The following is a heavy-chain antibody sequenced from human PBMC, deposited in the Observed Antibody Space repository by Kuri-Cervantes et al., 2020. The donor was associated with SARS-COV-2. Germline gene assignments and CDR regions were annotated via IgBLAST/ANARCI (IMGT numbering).Heavy chain of an antibody. CDR2: ISSSSSYI. CDR3: AKDRPHAVIVVVPAAISSYFDY. CDR1: GFTFSSYS. Sequence: GGSLRLSCAASGFTFSSYSMNWVRQAPGKGLEWVSSISSSSSYIYYADSVKGRFTISRDNAKNSLYLQMNSLRAEDTAVYYCAKDRPHAVIVVVPAAISSYFDYWGQGTLVTVSS. V-gene: IGHV3-21*01. D-gene: IGHD2-2*01. J-gene: IGHJ4*02.